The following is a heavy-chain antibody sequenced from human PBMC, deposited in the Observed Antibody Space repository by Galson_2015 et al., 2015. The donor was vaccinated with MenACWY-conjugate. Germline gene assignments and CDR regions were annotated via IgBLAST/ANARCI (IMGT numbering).Heavy chain of an antibody. CDR2: INPNSGGT. CDR3: ARGDRRFVVVTAIPPAYYYHGMDV. Sequence: SVKVSCKASGYTFTGYYMHWVRQAPGQGLEWMGWINPNSGGTNYAQKFQGRVTITADESTSTAYMELSSLRSEDTAVYYCARGDRRFVVVTAIPPAYYYHGMDVWGQGTTVTVSS. D-gene: IGHD2-21*02. CDR1: GYTFTGYY. V-gene: IGHV1-2*02. J-gene: IGHJ6*02.